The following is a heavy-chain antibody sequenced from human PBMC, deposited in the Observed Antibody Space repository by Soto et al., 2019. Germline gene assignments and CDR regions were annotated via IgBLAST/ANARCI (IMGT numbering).Heavy chain of an antibody. D-gene: IGHD1-20*01. CDR3: ARDGIGVTAGRGFCDY. J-gene: IGHJ4*02. CDR1: GSIFSGYG. Sequence: QEHVVESGGGVVQPGGSLRLSCAASGSIFSGYGLHWVRQTPGKGLEWVAVIWYDGSNKYYADSVKGRFTISRDNSKNILHLQMDSLRAEDTARYYCARDGIGVTAGRGFCDYWGQGTLVTVSS. CDR2: IWYDGSNK. V-gene: IGHV3-33*01.